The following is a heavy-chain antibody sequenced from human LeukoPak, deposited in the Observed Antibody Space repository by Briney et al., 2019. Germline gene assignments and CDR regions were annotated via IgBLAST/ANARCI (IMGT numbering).Heavy chain of an antibody. CDR1: GFTFSSYE. CDR3: ARDPSLIVATTDPFDY. J-gene: IGHJ4*02. D-gene: IGHD5-12*01. Sequence: TGGSLRLSCAASGFTFSSYEMNWVRQAPGKGLEWVSYISSSGSTIYYADSVKGRFTISRDNAKNSLYLQMNSLRAEDTAVYYCARDPSLIVATTDPFDYWGQGTLVTVSS. V-gene: IGHV3-48*03. CDR2: ISSSGSTI.